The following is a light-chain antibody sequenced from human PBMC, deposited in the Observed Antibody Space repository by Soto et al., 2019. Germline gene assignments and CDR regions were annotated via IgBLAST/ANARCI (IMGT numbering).Light chain of an antibody. CDR3: QQYGSPGT. J-gene: IGKJ1*01. CDR2: GAT. V-gene: IGKV3-20*01. Sequence: EIVWTQSAGTLSLSPGEIATLSCGARQSVSNKYLDRYQQKPGPAPSLLIAGATNRATGTPDRFIGSGSGTDFTLTIRRLEPEDFAVDYCQQYGSPGTFGQGTKVDIK. CDR1: QSVSNKY.